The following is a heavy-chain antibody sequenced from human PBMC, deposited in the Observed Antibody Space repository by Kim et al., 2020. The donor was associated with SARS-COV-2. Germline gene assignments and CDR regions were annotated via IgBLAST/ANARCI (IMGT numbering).Heavy chain of an antibody. Sequence: ASVKVSCKTSGYTFTSHYLHWVRQARGQGLEWMGIIDPSGGNTTYAEKFQGRITMTRDTSTSTINMELSSLTSEDTAVYYCARLIVLSLGGEGGDYWGQGTLVTVSS. D-gene: IGHD2-21*01. CDR1: GYTFTSHY. CDR2: IDPSGGNT. CDR3: ARLIVLSLGGEGGDY. J-gene: IGHJ4*02. V-gene: IGHV1-46*01.